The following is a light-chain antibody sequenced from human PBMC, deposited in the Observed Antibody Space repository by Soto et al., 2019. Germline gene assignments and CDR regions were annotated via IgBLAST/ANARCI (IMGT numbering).Light chain of an antibody. Sequence: EIVLTQSPATLCLSPGERATLSCMASQSVSSSYLAWYQQKPGQAPRLLIYGASSRATGIPDRFSGSGSGTDFTLTITRLEPEDFAVYYCQQYGSSPLTFGGGTKVDIK. CDR3: QQYGSSPLT. J-gene: IGKJ4*01. V-gene: IGKV3-20*01. CDR2: GAS. CDR1: QSVSSSY.